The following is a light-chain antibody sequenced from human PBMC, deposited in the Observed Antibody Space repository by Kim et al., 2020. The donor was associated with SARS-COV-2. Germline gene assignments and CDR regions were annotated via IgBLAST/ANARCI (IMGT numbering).Light chain of an antibody. V-gene: IGLV3-1*01. Sequence: SVAPGQKARITCSGDKLGDKYACWYQPKPGQSPVLVIYQDTKRPSGIPERFSGSNSGNTATLTISGTQAMDEADYYCQAWDSSTVVFGGGTQLTVL. CDR2: QDT. CDR3: QAWDSSTVV. CDR1: KLGDKY. J-gene: IGLJ2*01.